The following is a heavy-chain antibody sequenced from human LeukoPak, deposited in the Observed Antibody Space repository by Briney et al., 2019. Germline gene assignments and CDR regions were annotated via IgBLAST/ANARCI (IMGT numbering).Heavy chain of an antibody. Sequence: PGGSLRLSCAASGFTFGTYTMNWVRQAPGKGLEWVASIGSGGRHIHYADSVKGRFTISRDNAKNSLYLQMNSLRAEDTAVYYCARSGYTYGFDYWGQGALVTVSS. D-gene: IGHD5-18*01. V-gene: IGHV3-21*01. CDR1: GFTFGTYT. CDR3: ARSGYTYGFDY. J-gene: IGHJ4*02. CDR2: IGSGGRHI.